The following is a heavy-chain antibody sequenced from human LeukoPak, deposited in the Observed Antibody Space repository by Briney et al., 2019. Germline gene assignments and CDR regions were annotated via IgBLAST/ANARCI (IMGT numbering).Heavy chain of an antibody. J-gene: IGHJ4*02. Sequence: GGSLRLSCAASGFTFSSYSMNWVRQAPGKGLERDSSISSSSSYIYYADSVKGRFTISRDNAKNSLYLQMNSLRAEDTAVYYCARASRRMAFIDYWGQGTLVTVSS. CDR3: ARASRRMAFIDY. CDR2: ISSSSSYI. D-gene: IGHD3-3*02. CDR1: GFTFSSYS. V-gene: IGHV3-21*01.